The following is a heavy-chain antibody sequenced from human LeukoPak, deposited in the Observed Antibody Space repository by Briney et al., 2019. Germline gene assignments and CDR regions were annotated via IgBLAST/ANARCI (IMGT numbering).Heavy chain of an antibody. Sequence: GGSLRLSCVASGFTFSSYWMSWVRQAPGKGLEWVANIKQDGSEKYYVDSVKGRFTISRDNAKNSLYLQMNSLRAEDTAVYYCARDPDRGYSPHYWGQGTLVTVSS. CDR2: IKQDGSEK. CDR3: ARDPDRGYSPHY. CDR1: GFTFSSYW. J-gene: IGHJ4*02. V-gene: IGHV3-7*01. D-gene: IGHD5-18*01.